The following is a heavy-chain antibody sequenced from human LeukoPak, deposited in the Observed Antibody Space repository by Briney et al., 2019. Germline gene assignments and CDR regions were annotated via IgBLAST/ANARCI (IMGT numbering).Heavy chain of an antibody. J-gene: IGHJ4*02. D-gene: IGHD1-26*01. Sequence: PGGSLRLSCAASGFTFSSYGMHWVRQAPGKGLEWVAVIWYDGSNKYYADSVKGRFTISRDNSKSTLYLQMNSLRAGDTAVYYCARDLSGSYLITALDYWGQGTLVTVSS. V-gene: IGHV3-33*01. CDR3: ARDLSGSYLITALDY. CDR2: IWYDGSNK. CDR1: GFTFSSYG.